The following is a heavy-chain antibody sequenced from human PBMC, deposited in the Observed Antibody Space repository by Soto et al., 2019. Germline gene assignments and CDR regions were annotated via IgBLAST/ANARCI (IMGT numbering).Heavy chain of an antibody. J-gene: IGHJ4*02. CDR2: ISAYNGNT. CDR1: GYTFTSYG. CDR3: AQERGYSYGYDY. D-gene: IGHD5-18*01. V-gene: IGHV1-18*01. Sequence: QVQLVQSGAEVKKPGASVKVSCKASGYTFTSYGISWVRQAPGQGLEWMGCISAYNGNTNYAQKLPGRVTMTTDTSTTTGHMDLRSGCADVSDVSYCAQERGYSYGYDYWGQGTLVTVSP.